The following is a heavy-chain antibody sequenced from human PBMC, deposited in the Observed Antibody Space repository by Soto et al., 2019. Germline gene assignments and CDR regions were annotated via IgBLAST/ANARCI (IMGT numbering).Heavy chain of an antibody. CDR3: AREGEENCSGGSCYSDYYYYYMDV. CDR2: ISSSGSTI. CDR1: GFTFSDYY. D-gene: IGHD2-15*01. Sequence: GGSLRLSCAASGFTFSDYYMSWIRQAPGKGLEWVSYISSSGSTIYYADSVKGRFTISRDNAKNSLYLQMNSLRAEDTAVYYCAREGEENCSGGSCYSDYYYYYMDVWGKGTTVTVSS. V-gene: IGHV3-11*01. J-gene: IGHJ6*03.